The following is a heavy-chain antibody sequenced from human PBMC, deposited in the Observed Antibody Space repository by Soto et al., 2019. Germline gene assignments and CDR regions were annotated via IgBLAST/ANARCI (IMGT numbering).Heavy chain of an antibody. Sequence: QVQLQQWGAGLLKPSETLSLTCAVYGGSFSGYYWSWIRQPPGKGLEWIGEINHSGSTNYNPSLKSRVTISVDTSKNQFSLKLSSVTAADTAVYYCARGPGATIVPYYFDYWGQGTLVTVSS. J-gene: IGHJ4*02. D-gene: IGHD5-12*01. CDR3: ARGPGATIVPYYFDY. CDR2: INHSGST. CDR1: GGSFSGYY. V-gene: IGHV4-34*01.